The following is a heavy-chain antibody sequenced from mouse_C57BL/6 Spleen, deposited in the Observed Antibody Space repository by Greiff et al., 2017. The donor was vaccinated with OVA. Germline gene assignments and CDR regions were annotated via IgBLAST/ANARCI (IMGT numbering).Heavy chain of an antibody. CDR3: ARISGSSYGYFDV. V-gene: IGHV1-63*01. D-gene: IGHD1-1*01. J-gene: IGHJ1*03. CDR2: IYPGGGYT. CDR1: GYTFTNYW. Sequence: QVQLQQSGAELVRPGTSVKMSCKASGYTFTNYWIGWAKQRPGHGLEWIGDIYPGGGYTNYNEKFKGKATLTADKSSSTAYMQFSSLTSEDSASYYCARISGSSYGYFDVWGTGTTVTVSS.